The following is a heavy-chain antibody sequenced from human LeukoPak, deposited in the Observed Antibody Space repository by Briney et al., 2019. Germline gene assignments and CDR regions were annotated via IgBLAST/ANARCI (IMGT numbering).Heavy chain of an antibody. J-gene: IGHJ5*02. V-gene: IGHV1-2*02. CDR1: GYTFSGYY. Sequence: ASVKFSCKASGYTFSGYYIHWVRQAPGQGLEWMGLIKPDSGDTNYAQNFRGRVTMTRDTSITTAYMELNRLTSDDTAVYYCVRDRPHNWFDPWGLGTLVTVSS. CDR2: IKPDSGDT. CDR3: VRDRPHNWFDP.